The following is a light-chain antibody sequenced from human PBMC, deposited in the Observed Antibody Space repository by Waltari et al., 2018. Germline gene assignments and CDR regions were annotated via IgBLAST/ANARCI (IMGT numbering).Light chain of an antibody. V-gene: IGKV3-20*01. CDR1: QSVSSSY. CDR3: QQYYSPPYT. Sequence: LSCRASQSVSSSYLAWYQQKPGQAPRLLIYGASSRATGIPDRFSGSGSGTDFTLTISGLQAEDVAVYYCQQYYSPPYTFGQGTKLQI. CDR2: GAS. J-gene: IGKJ2*01.